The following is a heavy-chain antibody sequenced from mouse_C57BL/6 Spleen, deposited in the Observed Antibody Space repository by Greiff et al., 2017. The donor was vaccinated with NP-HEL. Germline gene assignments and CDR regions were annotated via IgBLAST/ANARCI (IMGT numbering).Heavy chain of an antibody. V-gene: IGHV1-4*01. CDR2: INPSSGYT. J-gene: IGHJ4*01. D-gene: IGHD2-1*01. Sequence: QVQLQQSGAELARPGASVKMSCKASGYTFTSYTMHWVKQRPGQGLEWIGYINPSSGYTKYNQKFKDKATLTADKSSSTAYMQLSSLTSEDSAVYYCARGRSGNYVDYAKGCWGQGASVTVAT. CDR3: ARGRSGNYVDYAKGC. CDR1: GYTFTSYT.